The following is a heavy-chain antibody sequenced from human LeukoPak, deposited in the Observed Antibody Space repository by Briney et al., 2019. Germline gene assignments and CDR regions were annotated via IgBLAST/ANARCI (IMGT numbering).Heavy chain of an antibody. V-gene: IGHV4-30-2*01. J-gene: IGHJ3*01. CDR1: GGSISSGGYY. D-gene: IGHD3-22*01. Sequence: SETLSLTCTVSGGSISSGGYYWSWIRQPPGKGLEWIGYIYHSGSTYYNPSLKSRVTTSVDTSKNQFSLKLSSVTTADTAVYYCAKSTYYYDTFVNAFDLWGQGTVVTVSS. CDR2: IYHSGST. CDR3: AKSTYYYDTFVNAFDL.